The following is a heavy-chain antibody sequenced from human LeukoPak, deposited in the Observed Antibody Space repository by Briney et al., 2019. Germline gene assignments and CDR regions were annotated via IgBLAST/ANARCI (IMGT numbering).Heavy chain of an antibody. CDR1: GGSISSYY. V-gene: IGHV4-59*01. J-gene: IGHJ4*02. CDR2: IYYSGST. D-gene: IGHD3-10*01. CDR3: ARDGDGSGSYYKTFDY. Sequence: PSETLSLTCTVSGGSISSYYWSWIRQPPGKGLEWIGYIYYSGSTNYNPSLKSRVIISVDTSKNQFSLKLSSVTAADTAVYYCARDGDGSGSYYKTFDYWGQGTLVTVSS.